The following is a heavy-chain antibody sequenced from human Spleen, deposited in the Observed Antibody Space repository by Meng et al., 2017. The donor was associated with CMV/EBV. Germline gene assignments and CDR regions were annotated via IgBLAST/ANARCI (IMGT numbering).Heavy chain of an antibody. CDR2: IKQDESET. D-gene: IGHD3-22*01. CDR1: GFTFSIYW. Sequence: GGSLRLSCAASGFTFSIYWMSWVRQAPGKGLEWVANIKQDESETYYVDSVKGRFTISRDNAKNSLYLQMNSLRAEDTAVYHCARVLASSGHVGHHYFYGLDVWGQGTTVTVSS. J-gene: IGHJ6*02. CDR3: ARVLASSGHVGHHYFYGLDV. V-gene: IGHV3-7*01.